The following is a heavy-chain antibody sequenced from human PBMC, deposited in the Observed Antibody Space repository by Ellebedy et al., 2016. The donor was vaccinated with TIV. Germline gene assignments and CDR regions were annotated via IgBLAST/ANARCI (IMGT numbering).Heavy chain of an antibody. D-gene: IGHD3-22*01. CDR2: INAGSGNT. V-gene: IGHV1-3*01. CDR1: GYTFTRYT. Sequence: ASVKVSXXASGYTFTRYTIHWVRQAPGQRLEWMGWINAGSGNTKYSQKFQGRVTITRDTSATTAYMELSSLRSEDTTVYYCARENRYYDGSGYAYWGQGTLVTVSS. CDR3: ARENRYYDGSGYAY. J-gene: IGHJ4*02.